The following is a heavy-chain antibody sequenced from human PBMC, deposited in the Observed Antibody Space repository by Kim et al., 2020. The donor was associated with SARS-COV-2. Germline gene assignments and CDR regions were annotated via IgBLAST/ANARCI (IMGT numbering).Heavy chain of an antibody. J-gene: IGHJ4*02. CDR3: ARDPNLDTVYFDY. Sequence: YVGPVKGRFTTSRDNAQNSRYLQMNSRRAEDTAVYYCARDPNLDTVYFDYWGQGTLVTVSS. D-gene: IGHD5-18*01. V-gene: IGHV3-7*03.